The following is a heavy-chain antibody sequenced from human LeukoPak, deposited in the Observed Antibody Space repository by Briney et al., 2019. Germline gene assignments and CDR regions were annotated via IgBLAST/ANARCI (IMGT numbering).Heavy chain of an antibody. CDR1: GYSFTSYW. V-gene: IGHV5-10-1*01. CDR3: ARRDGYCSSTSCYADYYYGMDV. Sequence: GESLKISCKGSGYSFTSYWISWVRQMPGKGLEWMGRIDPGDSYTNYRPSFQGHVTISADKSISTAYLQWSSLKASDTAMYYCARRDGYCSSTSCYADYYYGMDVWGQGTTVTVSS. J-gene: IGHJ6*02. CDR2: IDPGDSYT. D-gene: IGHD2-2*01.